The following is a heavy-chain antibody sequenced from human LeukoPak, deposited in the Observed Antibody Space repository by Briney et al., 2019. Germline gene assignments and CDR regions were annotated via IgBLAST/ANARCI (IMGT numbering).Heavy chain of an antibody. D-gene: IGHD2-2*01. CDR2: ISYDGSNK. CDR3: ATPPIGYCSSTSCFDY. Sequence: PGGSLRLSCAASGFSVSSNYMSWVRQAPGKGLEWVAVISYDGSNKYYADSVKGRFTISRDNSKNTLYLQMNSLRAEDTAVYYCATPPIGYCSSTSCFDYWGQGTLVTVSS. J-gene: IGHJ4*02. V-gene: IGHV3-30-3*01. CDR1: GFSVSSNY.